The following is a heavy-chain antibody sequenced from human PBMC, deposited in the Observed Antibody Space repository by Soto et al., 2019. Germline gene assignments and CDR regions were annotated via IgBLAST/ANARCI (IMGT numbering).Heavy chain of an antibody. D-gene: IGHD2-2*01. CDR1: GYTFTSYG. J-gene: IGHJ6*02. CDR2: ISAYNGNR. V-gene: IGHV1-18*01. CDR3: ARLYCISTSCYLGMDV. Sequence: QVQLVQSGAEVKKPGASVKVSCKASGYTFTSYGISWVRQAPGQGLEWRGWISAYNGNRNYVQKLQGRVTMTTDTSTSTAYMELRSLRSDDTAVYYCARLYCISTSCYLGMDVWGQGTTVTVSS.